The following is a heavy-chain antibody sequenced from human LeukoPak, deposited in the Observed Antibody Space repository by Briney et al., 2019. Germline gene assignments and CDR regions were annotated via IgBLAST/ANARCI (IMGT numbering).Heavy chain of an antibody. V-gene: IGHV4-59*01. CDR1: GGSISSYY. CDR2: IYYSWST. CDR3: ARDGSGAVAAIIPDWYFDL. J-gene: IGHJ2*01. Sequence: PSETLSLTCTVSGGSISSYYWSWIRQPPGKGLEWIGYIYYSWSTNYNPSLKSRVTISVDTSKNQFSLKLSSVTAADTAVYYCARDGSGAVAAIIPDWYFDLWGRGTLVTVSS. D-gene: IGHD6-19*01.